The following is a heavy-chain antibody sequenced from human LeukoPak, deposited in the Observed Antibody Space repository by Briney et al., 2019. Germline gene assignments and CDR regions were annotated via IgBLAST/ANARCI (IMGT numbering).Heavy chain of an antibody. Sequence: SQTLSLTCTVSGGSISSGSYYWSWIRQPAGKGLEWIGRIYTSGSTNYNPSLKSRVTISVDTSKNQFSLKLSSVTAADTAVYYCARQGVIAAAGSYYYFDYWGQGTLVTVSS. J-gene: IGHJ4*02. CDR3: ARQGVIAAAGSYYYFDY. V-gene: IGHV4-61*02. D-gene: IGHD6-13*01. CDR1: GGSISSGSYY. CDR2: IYTSGST.